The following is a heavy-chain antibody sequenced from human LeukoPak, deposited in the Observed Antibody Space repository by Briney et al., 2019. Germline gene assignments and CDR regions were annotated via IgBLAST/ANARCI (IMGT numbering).Heavy chain of an antibody. D-gene: IGHD2-15*01. Sequence: SETLSLTCTVSGDSISSGNYYWSWIRQHPGKGLEWIGYIYYSGSTYYNPSLQSRVTISMDTSKNQFSLKLNSVSAADTAVYYWPKESRGFGSGGSCNGWSAPWGQGTLSPSPQ. V-gene: IGHV4-31*06. CDR2: IYYSGST. CDR3: PKESRGFGSGGSCNGWSAP. J-gene: IGHJ5*02. CDR1: GDSISSGNYY.